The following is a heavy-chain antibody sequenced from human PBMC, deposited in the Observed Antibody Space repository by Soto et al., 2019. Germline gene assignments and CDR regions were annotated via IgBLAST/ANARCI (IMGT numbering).Heavy chain of an antibody. CDR3: ARVYEYSSGWYDFDY. Sequence: ASVKVSGKASGYSFGSHNMHWVRQAPGQGLEWMGVINPSGVTTNYAQKFRGRLTLTRDTSTTTVHMELSSPRSEDTAVYYCARVYEYSSGWYDFDYWGQGTLVTVSS. J-gene: IGHJ4*02. CDR2: INPSGVTT. CDR1: GYSFGSHN. V-gene: IGHV1-46*01. D-gene: IGHD6-19*01.